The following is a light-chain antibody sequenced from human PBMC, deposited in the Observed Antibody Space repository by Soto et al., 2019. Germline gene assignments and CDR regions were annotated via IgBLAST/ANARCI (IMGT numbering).Light chain of an antibody. CDR1: ITNIGTNY. V-gene: IGLV1-47*01. CDR2: RNN. Sequence: QSVLTQPPSASGTPGQRVTISCSGSITNIGTNYVFWYQQLPGTAPKLLIFRNNQRPSGVPDRFSASKSGTSASLAISGLRSEDEATFYCAAWDDRLSGTVFGGGTQLTVL. CDR3: AAWDDRLSGTV. J-gene: IGLJ7*01.